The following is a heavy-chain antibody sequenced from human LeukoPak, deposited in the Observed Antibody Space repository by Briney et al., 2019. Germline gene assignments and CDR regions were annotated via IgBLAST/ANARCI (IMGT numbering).Heavy chain of an antibody. CDR1: GFTVSSNY. J-gene: IGHJ4*02. D-gene: IGHD1-26*01. Sequence: GESLKISCAASGFTVSSNYMSWVRQAPGKGLEWVSVIYSGGSTYYADSVKGRFTISRDNSKNTLYLQMNSLRAEDTAVYYCARDRGSGSYYVAFDYWGQGTLVTVSS. V-gene: IGHV3-53*01. CDR3: ARDRGSGSYYVAFDY. CDR2: IYSGGST.